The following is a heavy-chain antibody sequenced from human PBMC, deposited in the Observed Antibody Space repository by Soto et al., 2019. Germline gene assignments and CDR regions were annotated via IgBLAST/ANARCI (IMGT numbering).Heavy chain of an antibody. D-gene: IGHD3-9*01. Sequence: SVKVSCKASGGTFSSYAISWVRQAPGQGLEWMGGIIPIFGTANYAQKFQGRVTITADKSTSSAYMELSSLRSEDTAVYYCASTRGFDWFRKYYFDYWGQGTLVTVSS. J-gene: IGHJ4*02. CDR2: IIPIFGTA. CDR3: ASTRGFDWFRKYYFDY. CDR1: GGTFSSYA. V-gene: IGHV1-69*06.